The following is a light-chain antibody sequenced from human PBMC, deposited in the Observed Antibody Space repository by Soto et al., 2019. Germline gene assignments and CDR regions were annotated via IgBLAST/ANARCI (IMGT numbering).Light chain of an antibody. V-gene: IGLV2-23*02. CDR2: EVS. CDR3: CSYAGSGTPV. J-gene: IGLJ7*01. Sequence: QSALTQPASVSGSPGQSITISCTGTSSDVGSYNLVSWYQQHPGKAPKLMIYEVSKRPSGVSNRFSGSKSGNTASLTISGLQAEDEADYYCCSYAGSGTPVFGGGTQLTVL. CDR1: SSDVGSYNL.